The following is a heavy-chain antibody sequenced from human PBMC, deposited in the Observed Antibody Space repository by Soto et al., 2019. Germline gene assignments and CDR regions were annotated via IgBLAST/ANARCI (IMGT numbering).Heavy chain of an antibody. D-gene: IGHD6-6*01. J-gene: IGHJ4*02. V-gene: IGHV2-5*02. Sequence: QNTLKESGPTLVKPTQTLTLTCTFSGFSLSTSGVDVGWIRQPPGKALELLALIYWDDDKRYKPSLKSRLTITKGTSRNQVVLTMTNMDPLDTATYYCAHRRPYSNSPEYFFDYWGQGTLVTVSS. CDR2: IYWDDDK. CDR1: GFSLSTSGVD. CDR3: AHRRPYSNSPEYFFDY.